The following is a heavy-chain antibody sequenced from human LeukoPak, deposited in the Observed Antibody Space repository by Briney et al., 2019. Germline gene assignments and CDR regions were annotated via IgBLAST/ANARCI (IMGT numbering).Heavy chain of an antibody. CDR2: IYPGDSAP. V-gene: IGHV5-51*01. J-gene: IGHJ4*02. Sequence: GESLKISCKGSGYSFTSYWIGWVRQIPGKGLEWMGIIYPGDSAPRYRPSFQGQVTISADKSISTAYLQWSSLKASDTAMYYCARKVHCSGGSCYSYYFDYWGQGTLVTVSS. CDR1: GYSFTSYW. CDR3: ARKVHCSGGSCYSYYFDY. D-gene: IGHD2-15*01.